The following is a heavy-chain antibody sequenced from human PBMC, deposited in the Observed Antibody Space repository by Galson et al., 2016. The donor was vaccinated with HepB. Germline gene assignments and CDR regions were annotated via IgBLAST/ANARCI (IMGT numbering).Heavy chain of an antibody. CDR2: IYYSGFT. D-gene: IGHD2-15*01. Sequence: SETLSLTCTVSGGSIGSSGYYWGWIRQPPGKGLEWIGSIYYSGFTYYKPSLKSRVTISVDTSKNQFSLEVNSVTAADTAVYYCASHLVAARPFDSWGQGALVTVSS. J-gene: IGHJ5*01. CDR3: ASHLVAARPFDS. V-gene: IGHV4-39*01. CDR1: GGSIGSSGYY.